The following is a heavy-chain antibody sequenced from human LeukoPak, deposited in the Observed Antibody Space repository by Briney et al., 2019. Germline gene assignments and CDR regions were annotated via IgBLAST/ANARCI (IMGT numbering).Heavy chain of an antibody. CDR3: ARRSTLHFDY. CDR2: IYTSGST. V-gene: IGHV4-4*09. CDR1: GGSISSYY. D-gene: IGHD1-1*01. Sequence: SETLSLTCTVSGGSISSYYWSWIRQPPGKALEWIGYIYTSGSTNYNPSLKSRVTISVDTSKNQFSLKLSSVTAADTAVYYCARRSTLHFDYWGQGTLVTVS. J-gene: IGHJ4*02.